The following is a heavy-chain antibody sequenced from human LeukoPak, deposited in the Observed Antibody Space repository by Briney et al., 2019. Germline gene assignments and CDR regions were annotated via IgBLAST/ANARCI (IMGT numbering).Heavy chain of an antibody. Sequence: KASETLSLTCTVSGGSISSSNWWSWVRQPPGKGLEWIGEIYHSGSTNYNPSLKSRVTISVDTSKNQFSLKLSSVTAADTAVYYCASIGYCSGGSCYQPSYNWFDPWGQGTLVTASS. CDR2: IYHSGST. CDR1: GGSISSSNW. J-gene: IGHJ5*02. V-gene: IGHV4-4*02. CDR3: ASIGYCSGGSCYQPSYNWFDP. D-gene: IGHD2-15*01.